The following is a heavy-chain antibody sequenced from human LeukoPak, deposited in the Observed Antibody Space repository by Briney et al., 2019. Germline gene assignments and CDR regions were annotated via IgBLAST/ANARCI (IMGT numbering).Heavy chain of an antibody. CDR2: ISYDGSNK. CDR1: GFTFSSCA. V-gene: IGHV3-30-3*01. J-gene: IGHJ4*02. D-gene: IGHD5-12*01. Sequence: GRSLRLSCAASGFTFSSCAMHWVRQAPGKGLEWVAVISYDGSNKYYADSVKGRFTISRDNSKNTLYLQMNSLRAEDTAVYYCARYGLRYSGYDIDYWGQGTLVTVSS. CDR3: ARYGLRYSGYDIDY.